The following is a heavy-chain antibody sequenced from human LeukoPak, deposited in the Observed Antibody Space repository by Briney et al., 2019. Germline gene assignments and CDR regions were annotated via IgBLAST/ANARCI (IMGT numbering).Heavy chain of an antibody. D-gene: IGHD6-19*01. CDR3: ARVRGSGWRYYFDY. V-gene: IGHV4-59*01. J-gene: IGHJ4*02. CDR2: IYYSGST. CDR1: GGSFSGYY. Sequence: PSGTLSLTCAVYGGSFSGYYWSWIRQPPGKGLEWVGYIYYSGSTNYNPSLKSRVTISVDTSKNQFSLKLSSVTAADAAVYYCARVRGSGWRYYFDYWGQGTLVTVSS.